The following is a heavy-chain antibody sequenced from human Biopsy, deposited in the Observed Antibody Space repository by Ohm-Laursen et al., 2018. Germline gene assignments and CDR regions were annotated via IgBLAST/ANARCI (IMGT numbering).Heavy chain of an antibody. V-gene: IGHV3-30*18. CDR1: GFTFSNYG. Sequence: SLRLSCAASGFTFSNYGMHWVRQTPGKGLESVALISYDGYNKWYADSVKGRFTISRDNSKNTLYLQMNSLRVGDTAVYYCAKDGGPYCGGCELDYWGQGTLVTVSS. CDR2: ISYDGYNK. CDR3: AKDGGPYCGGCELDY. J-gene: IGHJ4*02. D-gene: IGHD2-21*01.